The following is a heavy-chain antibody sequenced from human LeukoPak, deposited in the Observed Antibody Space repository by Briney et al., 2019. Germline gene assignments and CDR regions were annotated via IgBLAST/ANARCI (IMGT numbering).Heavy chain of an antibody. Sequence: PGGSLRLSCAASGFTFSSYAMSWVRQAPGKGLEWVSAISGSGGSTYYADSVKGRFTISGDNSKNTLYLQMNSLRAEDTAVYYCAKDLLLSGYCSSTSCSHLGYWGQGTLVTVSS. V-gene: IGHV3-23*01. CDR2: ISGSGGST. D-gene: IGHD2-2*01. CDR1: GFTFSSYA. J-gene: IGHJ4*02. CDR3: AKDLLLSGYCSSTSCSHLGY.